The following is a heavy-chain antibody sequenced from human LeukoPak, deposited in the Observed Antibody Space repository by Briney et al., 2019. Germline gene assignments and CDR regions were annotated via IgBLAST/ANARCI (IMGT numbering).Heavy chain of an antibody. D-gene: IGHD2-2*01. CDR3: ARGGSEIIVVVPAAMSSDAFDI. CDR2: IYSGGST. V-gene: IGHV3-66*01. CDR1: GFTVSSNY. J-gene: IGHJ3*02. Sequence: GGSLRLSRAASGFTVSSNYMSWVRQAPGKGLEWVSVIYSGGSTYYADSVKGRFTISRDNSKNTLYLQMNSLRAEDTAVYYCARGGSEIIVVVPAAMSSDAFDIWGQGTMVTVSS.